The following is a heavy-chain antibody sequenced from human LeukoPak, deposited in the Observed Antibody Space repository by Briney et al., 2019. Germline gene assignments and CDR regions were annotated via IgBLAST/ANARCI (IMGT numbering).Heavy chain of an antibody. CDR1: GDSVSSNTAA. Sequence: SQTLSLTCAISGDSVSSNTAAWNWIRQSPSRGLEWLGRTYYRSKWYNDYAVSAKSRITINPDTSKNQFSLQLNSVTPEDTAVYYCSRSGGSTVAAPDYWGQGTLVTVSS. D-gene: IGHD6-19*01. V-gene: IGHV6-1*01. J-gene: IGHJ4*02. CDR2: TYYRSKWYN. CDR3: SRSGGSTVAAPDY.